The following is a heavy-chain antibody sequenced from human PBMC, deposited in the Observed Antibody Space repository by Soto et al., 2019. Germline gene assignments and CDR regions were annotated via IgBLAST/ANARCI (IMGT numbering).Heavy chain of an antibody. V-gene: IGHV3-30*03. CDR3: ASSPIAARPSY. J-gene: IGHJ4*02. D-gene: IGHD6-6*01. CDR1: GFTFSSYG. Sequence: LRLSCAASGFTFSSYGMHWVRQAPGKGLEWVAVISYDGSNKYYADSVKGRFTISRDNSKNTLYLQMNSLRAEDTAVYYCASSPIAARPSYWGQGTLVTVSS. CDR2: ISYDGSNK.